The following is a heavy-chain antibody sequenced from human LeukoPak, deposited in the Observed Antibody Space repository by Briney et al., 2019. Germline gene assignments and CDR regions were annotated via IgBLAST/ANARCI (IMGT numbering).Heavy chain of an antibody. D-gene: IGHD2-2*01. CDR3: AGYQLLPWYWFDP. J-gene: IGHJ5*02. CDR1: GGSISSGGYY. V-gene: IGHV4-31*03. CDR2: IYYSGST. Sequence: SETLSLTCTVSGGSISSGGYYWSWVRQHPGKGLEWIGNIYYSGSTYYNPSLKSRVTISVDTSKIQFSLKLSSVTAADTAVYYCAGYQLLPWYWFDPWGQGTLVTVSS.